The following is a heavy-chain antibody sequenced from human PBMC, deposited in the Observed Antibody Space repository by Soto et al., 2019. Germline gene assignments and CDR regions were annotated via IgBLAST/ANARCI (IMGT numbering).Heavy chain of an antibody. V-gene: IGHV3-21*01. CDR2: ILSSGGSI. CDR1: GVTFSSFS. CDR3: VRDSREQLVRRGFYYYYMDV. D-gene: IGHD6-6*01. J-gene: IGHJ6*03. Sequence: PGGSLRLSCAASGVTFSSFSFNWVRQAPGKGLEWVSFILSSGGSIYYADSVKGRFTISRDNAKNSLYLQMNSLKDEDTAVYYCVRDSREQLVRRGFYYYYMDVWGKGTTVTVSS.